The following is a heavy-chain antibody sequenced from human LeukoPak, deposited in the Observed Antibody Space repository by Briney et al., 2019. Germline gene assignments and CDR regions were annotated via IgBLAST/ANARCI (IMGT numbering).Heavy chain of an antibody. J-gene: IGHJ6*02. Sequence: ASVKVSCKASGYTFTSYAMHWVRQAPGQRLEWMGWINAGNGNTKYSQKFQGRVTITRDTSASTAYMELSSLRSEDTAVYYCARAVPAARNYYYGMDVWGQGTTVIVSS. CDR1: GYTFTSYA. V-gene: IGHV1-3*01. CDR2: INAGNGNT. CDR3: ARAVPAARNYYYGMDV. D-gene: IGHD2-2*01.